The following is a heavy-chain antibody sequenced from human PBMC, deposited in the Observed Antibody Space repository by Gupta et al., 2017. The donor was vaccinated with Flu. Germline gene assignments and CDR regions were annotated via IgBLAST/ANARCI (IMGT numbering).Heavy chain of an antibody. Sequence: GLEWVAAIGTAGDTYYPGSVKGRFTISRENAKNSLYLQMNSLRAGDTAVYYCARAPKPETYYYDSRNWYFDLWGRGTLVTVSS. CDR2: IGTAGDT. CDR3: ARAPKPETYYYDSRNWYFDL. V-gene: IGHV3-13*01. D-gene: IGHD3-22*01. J-gene: IGHJ2*01.